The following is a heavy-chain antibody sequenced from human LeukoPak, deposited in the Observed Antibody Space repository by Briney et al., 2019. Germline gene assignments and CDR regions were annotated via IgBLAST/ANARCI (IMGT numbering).Heavy chain of an antibody. Sequence: GGSLRLSCAASGFTLSTYSMNWGRQAPGKGLEWVSAISSSGGSTFYADSVKGRFTISRDSSNNTLCLQMNGLRAEDTARYYCAKGRSFSTSDAFDIWGQGTMVTVSS. D-gene: IGHD2-2*01. CDR1: GFTLSTYS. CDR2: ISSSGGST. V-gene: IGHV3-23*01. CDR3: AKGRSFSTSDAFDI. J-gene: IGHJ3*02.